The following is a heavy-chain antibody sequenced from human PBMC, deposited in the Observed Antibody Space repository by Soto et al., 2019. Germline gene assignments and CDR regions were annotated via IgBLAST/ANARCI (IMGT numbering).Heavy chain of an antibody. CDR2: IKEDGGEK. CDR3: ARDSVRGYYDSSGYFTALDY. CDR1: GFTFSSYW. V-gene: IGHV3-7*01. J-gene: IGHJ4*02. Sequence: LRLSCAASGFTFSSYWMSWVRQAPGKGLEWVANIKEDGGEKHYVDSVKGRFTISRDNAKNSLFLQMNSLRAEDTAVYYCARDSVRGYYDSSGYFTALDYWGQGTLVTVSS. D-gene: IGHD3-22*01.